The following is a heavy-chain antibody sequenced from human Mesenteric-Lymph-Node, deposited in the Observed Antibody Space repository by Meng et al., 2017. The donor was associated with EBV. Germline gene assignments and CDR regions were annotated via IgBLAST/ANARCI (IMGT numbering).Heavy chain of an antibody. D-gene: IGHD2-8*01. J-gene: IGHJ4*02. CDR2: MNPNSGNT. V-gene: IGHV1-8*01. CDR1: GYTFINYD. Sequence: QGQRGQSGAEVRKPGASVKVSCKASGYTFINYDITWVRQATGQGLEWMGWMNPNSGNTGYIQKFQGRVTMTRDTSTNTAYMELSSLTSEDTAIYFCARGPYNNGSDYWGQGTLVTVSS. CDR3: ARGPYNNGSDY.